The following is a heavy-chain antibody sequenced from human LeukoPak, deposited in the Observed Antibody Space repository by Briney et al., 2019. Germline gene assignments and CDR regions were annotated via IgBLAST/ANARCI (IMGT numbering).Heavy chain of an antibody. D-gene: IGHD2-2*01. V-gene: IGHV1-8*01. CDR3: ARKGPANYYYYYRDV. Sequence: ASVKVSCKASGYTFTSYDNNWVRQATGQGLEWMGWMNPNSGNTGYAQKFQGRVTMTRNTSISTAYMELSSLRSEDTAVYFCARKGPANYYYYYRDVWGKGTTVTVSS. CDR2: MNPNSGNT. J-gene: IGHJ6*03. CDR1: GYTFTSYD.